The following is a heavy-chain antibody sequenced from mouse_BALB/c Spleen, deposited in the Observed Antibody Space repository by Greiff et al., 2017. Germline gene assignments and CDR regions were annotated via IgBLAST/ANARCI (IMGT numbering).Heavy chain of an antibody. CDR1: GYAFTNYL. D-gene: IGHD1-1*01. CDR3: AREIITTDAMDY. J-gene: IGHJ4*01. Sequence: QVHVKQSGAELVRPGTSVKVSCKASGYAFTNYLIEWVKQRPGQGLEWIGVINPGSGGTNYNEKFKGKATLTADKSSSTAYMQLSSLTSDDSAVYFCAREIITTDAMDYWGQGTSVTVSS. CDR2: INPGSGGT. V-gene: IGHV1-54*01.